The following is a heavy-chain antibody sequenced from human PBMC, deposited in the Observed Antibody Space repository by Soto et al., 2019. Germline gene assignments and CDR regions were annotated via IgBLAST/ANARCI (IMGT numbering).Heavy chain of an antibody. Sequence: ASVKVSCKASGYTFTSYGISWVRQAPGQGLEWMGWISAYNGNTNYAQKLQGRVTITADESTSTAYMELSSLRSEDTAVYYCARGYRSSPSAVDIWGQGTIVTVSS. CDR2: ISAYNGNT. D-gene: IGHD6-13*01. CDR3: ARGYRSSPSAVDI. J-gene: IGHJ3*02. V-gene: IGHV1-18*01. CDR1: GYTFTSYG.